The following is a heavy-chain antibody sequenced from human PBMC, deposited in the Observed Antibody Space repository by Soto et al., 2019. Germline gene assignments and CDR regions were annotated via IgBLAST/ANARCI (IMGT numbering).Heavy chain of an antibody. Sequence: GASVKVSCKASGRTFSSYAISWVRQAPGQGLEWMGGIIPIFGTANYAQKFQGRVRITADESTSTAYMELSSLRSEDTAVYYCATRTHYSSYDRKIFDYWGQGTLVTVSS. V-gene: IGHV1-69*13. J-gene: IGHJ4*02. CDR3: ATRTHYSSYDRKIFDY. D-gene: IGHD5-12*01. CDR2: IIPIFGTA. CDR1: GRTFSSYA.